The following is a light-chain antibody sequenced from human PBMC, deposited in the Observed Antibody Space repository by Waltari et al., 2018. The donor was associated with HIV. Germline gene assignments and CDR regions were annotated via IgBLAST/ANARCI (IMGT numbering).Light chain of an antibody. Sequence: EIVMTQSQATLSVSPGKTATLSCRASQSVSSNLAWYQQKAGQTPRLLIYSASTRATGIPPRFSGSGSGTRFALTITSVQPEDVAEYYCQQYNDWPWFTFGQGTKLEIK. CDR2: SAS. CDR1: QSVSSN. J-gene: IGKJ2*01. V-gene: IGKV3-15*01. CDR3: QQYNDWPWFT.